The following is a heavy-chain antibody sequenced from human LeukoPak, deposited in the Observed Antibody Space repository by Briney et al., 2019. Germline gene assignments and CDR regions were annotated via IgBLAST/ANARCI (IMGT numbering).Heavy chain of an antibody. CDR3: ARGGWYPESFQH. CDR2: IYYSGST. D-gene: IGHD6-19*01. CDR1: GGSISSYY. Sequence: PSETLSLTCTVSGGSISSYYWNWIRQPPGEGLEWIGYIYYSGSTNYNPSLESRVTISVDTSKNQFSLKLSSVTAADTAVYYCARGGWYPESFQHWGQGALVTVSS. J-gene: IGHJ1*01. V-gene: IGHV4-59*01.